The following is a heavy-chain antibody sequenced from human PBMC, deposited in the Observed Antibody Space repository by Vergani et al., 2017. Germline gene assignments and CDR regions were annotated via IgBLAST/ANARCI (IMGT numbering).Heavy chain of an antibody. V-gene: IGHV3-23*01. J-gene: IGHJ1*01. CDR1: GFTFDTYT. CDR2: ISSGGGDI. Sequence: EVQLLESGGGWVQPGGSRRLLCAGAGFTFDTYTMAYVRQAPGKGLEWVATISSGGGDIFYADSVKGRFTIPRDNSKNTLFLQKNSLKDEDTAVYYCTTACGLYYLHGEYFQYWGRGTLVSVSS. D-gene: IGHD3-10*01. CDR3: TTACGLYYLHGEYFQY.